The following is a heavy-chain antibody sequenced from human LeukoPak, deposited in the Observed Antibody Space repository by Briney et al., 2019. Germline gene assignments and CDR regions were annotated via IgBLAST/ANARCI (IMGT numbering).Heavy chain of an antibody. J-gene: IGHJ4*02. CDR3: AREGRQGDSTQNPFDY. Sequence: EASVKVSCKASGGTFSSYAISWVRQAPGQGLEWMGMIIPILGIANYAQKFQGRVTITADKSTSTAYMELSSLRSEDTAVYYCAREGRQGDSTQNPFDYWGQGTLVTVSS. CDR2: IIPILGIA. CDR1: GGTFSSYA. V-gene: IGHV1-69*04. D-gene: IGHD5/OR15-5a*01.